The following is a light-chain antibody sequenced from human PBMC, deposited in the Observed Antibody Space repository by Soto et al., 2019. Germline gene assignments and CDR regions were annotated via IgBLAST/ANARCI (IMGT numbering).Light chain of an antibody. CDR1: HDTTNY. CDR3: QQYDDLPIT. V-gene: IGKV1-33*01. CDR2: DVS. Sequence: DIQMTQSPSSLSVSVGDRVTITCQASHDTTNYLNWYQQKPGKAPKLLIYDVSKLETGVPSRFSGSGSGTDFTFTISSLQPEDIATYFCQQYDDLPITFGQGTRLDVK. J-gene: IGKJ5*01.